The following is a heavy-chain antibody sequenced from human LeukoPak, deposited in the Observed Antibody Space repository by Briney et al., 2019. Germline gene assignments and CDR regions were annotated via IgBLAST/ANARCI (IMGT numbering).Heavy chain of an antibody. CDR1: GVSVSSNY. V-gene: IGHV4-39*01. CDR3: ARHSGFGDYVSY. CDR2: IYYSGST. Sequence: GSLRLSCAASGVSVSSNYTTWVRQPPGKGLEWIGSIYYSGSTYYNSSLKSRVTISVDTSKNQFSLKLSSVTAADTAVYYCARHSGFGDYVSYWGQGTLVTVSS. D-gene: IGHD3-10*01. J-gene: IGHJ4*02.